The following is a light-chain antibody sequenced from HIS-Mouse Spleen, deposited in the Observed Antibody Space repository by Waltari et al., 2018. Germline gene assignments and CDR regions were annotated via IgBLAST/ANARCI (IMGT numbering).Light chain of an antibody. CDR1: SSNIGSNT. J-gene: IGLJ2*01. CDR3: AAWDDSLNGVV. CDR2: SNN. V-gene: IGLV1-44*01. Sequence: QSVLTQPPSASGTPGQRVTISCSGSSSNIGSNTVNWDQQLPGTAPKLLIYSNNQRPSGVPARFSGSKSGTSASLAISGLQSEDEADYYCAAWDDSLNGVVFGGGTKLTVL.